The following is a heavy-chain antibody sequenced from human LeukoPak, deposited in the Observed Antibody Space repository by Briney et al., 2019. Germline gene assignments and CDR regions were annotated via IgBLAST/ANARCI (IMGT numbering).Heavy chain of an antibody. D-gene: IGHD3-10*01. V-gene: IGHV3-7*05. CDR1: GFTFSSYW. CDR2: IKRDGSQK. CDR3: ARGLWLGEYYLDY. J-gene: IGHJ4*02. Sequence: GGSLRLSCAASGFTFSSYWMTWVRQAPGKGLEWVANIKRDGSQKYYVDSVKGRFTISRDNAANSLFLQMNSLRAEDTAVYYCARGLWLGEYYLDYWGQGTRVTLYS.